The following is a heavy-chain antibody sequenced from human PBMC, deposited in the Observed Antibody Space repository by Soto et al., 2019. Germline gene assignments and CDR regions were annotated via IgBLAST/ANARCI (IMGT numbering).Heavy chain of an antibody. D-gene: IGHD1-26*01. CDR1: GGSISSHY. CDR2: VYHSGKT. V-gene: IGHV4-59*08. J-gene: IGHJ2*01. Sequence: QVQLQESGPGLVKPSETLSLTCTVSGGSISSHYWSWIRQPPGKGLEWIGYVYHSGKTDSNPSLKSRVTISMDTSKNRISLSLTSVTAADTAVYYCARPRGTTPAVWYFDLWGRGTLVTVSS. CDR3: ARPRGTTPAVWYFDL.